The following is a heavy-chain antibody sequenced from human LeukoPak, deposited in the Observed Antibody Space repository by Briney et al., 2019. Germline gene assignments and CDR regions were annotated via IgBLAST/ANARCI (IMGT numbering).Heavy chain of an antibody. D-gene: IGHD2-15*01. CDR3: ARGSAGYCSGGSCYWFDP. Sequence: ASVKVSCKASGGTFSSYTISWVRQAPGQGLEWMGRIIPILGIANYAQKFQGRVTITADKSTSTAYMELSSLRSEDTAVYYCARGSAGYCSGGSCYWFDPWGQGTLVTVSS. J-gene: IGHJ5*02. CDR2: IIPILGIA. V-gene: IGHV1-69*02. CDR1: GGTFSSYT.